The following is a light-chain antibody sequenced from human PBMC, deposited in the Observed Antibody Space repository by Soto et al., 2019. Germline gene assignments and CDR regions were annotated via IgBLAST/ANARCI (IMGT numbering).Light chain of an antibody. J-gene: IGLJ1*01. CDR2: DVS. CDR1: SSDVGGYKY. CDR3: CSYTSTSSYV. V-gene: IGLV2-14*03. Sequence: QSALSQPASVSGSPGQSITISCTGTSSDVGGYKYVSWYQQHLGKAPKVMIYDVSNRPSGVSNRFSGSKSGNTASLTISGLQAEDEADYYCCSYTSTSSYVFGTGTKVTVL.